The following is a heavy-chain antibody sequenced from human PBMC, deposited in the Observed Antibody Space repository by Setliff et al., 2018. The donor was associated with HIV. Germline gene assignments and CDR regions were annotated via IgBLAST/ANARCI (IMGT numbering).Heavy chain of an antibody. V-gene: IGHV4-59*05. D-gene: IGHD3-10*01. Sequence: PSETLSLTCTVSGGSISSYYWSWIRQPPGKGLEWIGSIYYSGSTYYNPSLKSRVTISVDTSKSQFSPKLSSVTAADTAVYYCARHDLYYYGSGRSGFDPWGQGTLVTVSS. CDR2: IYYSGST. CDR3: ARHDLYYYGSGRSGFDP. J-gene: IGHJ5*02. CDR1: GGSISSYY.